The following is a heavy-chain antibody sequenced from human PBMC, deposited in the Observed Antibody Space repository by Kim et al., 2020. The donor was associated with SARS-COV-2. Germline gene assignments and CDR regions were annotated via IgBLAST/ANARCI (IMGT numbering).Heavy chain of an antibody. CDR2: INEDGSQK. D-gene: IGHD3-16*02. V-gene: IGHV3-7*03. CDR1: EFMFNNYG. Sequence: GGSLRLSCEASEFMFNNYGMAWVRQAPGKGLGWVASINEDGSQKHYEDSVNGRFTIARDNAKKSLFLQLNGLRAGDTAIYHCVRVRESDGYDRLFDRWGQGTLVTVSS. CDR3: VRVRESDGYDRLFDR. J-gene: IGHJ4*02.